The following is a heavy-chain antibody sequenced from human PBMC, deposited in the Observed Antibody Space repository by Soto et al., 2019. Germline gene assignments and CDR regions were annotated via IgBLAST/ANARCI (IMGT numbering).Heavy chain of an antibody. CDR3: AAPLTGTTKTFDY. CDR1: GFTFSSNW. Sequence: GGSLRLSCAASGFTFSSNWMHWVRQAPGKGLVWVSRINNDGSSATYADSVKGRFTISRDNAKNTLYLQMNSLRAEDTAVYYCAAPLTGTTKTFDYWGQGTLVTVSS. J-gene: IGHJ4*02. D-gene: IGHD1-1*01. CDR2: INNDGSSA. V-gene: IGHV3-74*01.